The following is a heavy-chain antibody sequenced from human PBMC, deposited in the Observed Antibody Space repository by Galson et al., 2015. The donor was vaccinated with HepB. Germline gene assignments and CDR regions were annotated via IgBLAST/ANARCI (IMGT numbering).Heavy chain of an antibody. CDR3: ATVPKPGDAFDI. V-gene: IGHV3-7*01. CDR2: IEQDGSEK. J-gene: IGHJ3*02. Sequence: SLRLSCAASGFTFNNFWLSWVRQAPGKGLEWVANIEQDGSEKFYVPSVEGRFTISRDNAKNSLYLQMSSLRVEDTAVYYCATVPKPGDAFDIWGQGTMVTVSS. CDR1: GFTFNNFW.